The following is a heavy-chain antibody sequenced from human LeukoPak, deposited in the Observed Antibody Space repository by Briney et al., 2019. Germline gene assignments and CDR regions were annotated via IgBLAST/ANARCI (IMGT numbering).Heavy chain of an antibody. CDR1: GFTFSSNA. Sequence: GGSLRLSCAASGFTFSSNAMSWVRQAPGRGLEWVSAISGSGGSTYYADSVKGRFTISRDNAKNSLYLQMNSLRAEDTAVYYCARSYVDYWGQGTLVTVSS. J-gene: IGHJ4*02. CDR3: ARSYVDY. V-gene: IGHV3-23*01. D-gene: IGHD3-10*01. CDR2: ISGSGGST.